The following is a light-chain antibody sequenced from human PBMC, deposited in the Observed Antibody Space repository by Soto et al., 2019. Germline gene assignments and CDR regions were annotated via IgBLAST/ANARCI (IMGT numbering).Light chain of an antibody. CDR1: SSDVGGYNY. CDR3: SSYTTSNTRQIV. CDR2: DVS. V-gene: IGLV2-14*03. J-gene: IGLJ1*01. Sequence: QSALTQPASVSGSPGQSITLSCTGTSSDVGGYNYVSWYQHHPGKAPKLMIYDVSNRPSGVSNRFSGSKSGNTASLTISGLQPEDEADYYCSSYTTSNTRQIVLGTGTKAPS.